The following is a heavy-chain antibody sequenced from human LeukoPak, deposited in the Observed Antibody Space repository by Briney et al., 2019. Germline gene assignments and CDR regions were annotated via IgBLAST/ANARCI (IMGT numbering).Heavy chain of an antibody. CDR2: MSGSGDSS. D-gene: IGHD1-26*01. CDR3: AKNKWERSGAFDI. V-gene: IGHV3-23*01. J-gene: IGHJ3*02. CDR1: GFTFSKNA. Sequence: GGSLILTCAASGFTFSKNAVSWVRQAPGKGLEWVSAMSGSGDSSYYADSVKGRFTISRDISKNTLYLQMNSLGVEDTAVYYCAKNKWERSGAFDIWGQGTMVTVSS.